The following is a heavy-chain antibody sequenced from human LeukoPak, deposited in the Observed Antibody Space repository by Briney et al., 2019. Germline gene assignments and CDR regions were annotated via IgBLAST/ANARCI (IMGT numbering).Heavy chain of an antibody. CDR1: GYTFTIYY. V-gene: IGHV1-2*02. CDR3: ARTPSYCTSTSCYNDY. CDR2: INPNSGGT. J-gene: IGHJ4*02. Sequence: ASVKVSCKASGYTFTIYYMHWVRQAPGQGLEWMGWINPNSGGTSYARRFQGRVTMTRDTSISTAYMELSRLTSDDTAVYCCARTPSYCTSTSCYNDYWGQGTLVTVSS. D-gene: IGHD2-2*02.